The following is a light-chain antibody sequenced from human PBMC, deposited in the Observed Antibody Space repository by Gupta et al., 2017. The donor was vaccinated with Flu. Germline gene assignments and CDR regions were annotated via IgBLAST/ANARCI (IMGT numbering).Light chain of an antibody. Sequence: DTVMTQSPPYLPVTPGEPASISCRSSQSLLHSNGYNYLDWYLQKPGQSPQLLIYLGSNRASVVPDRLVGGGSGTDFTLKISRVEAEDVAVYYCLQALHSPPTFGQGTKLEIK. CDR3: LQALHSPPT. V-gene: IGKV2-28*01. J-gene: IGKJ2*01. CDR1: QSLLHSNGYNY. CDR2: LGS.